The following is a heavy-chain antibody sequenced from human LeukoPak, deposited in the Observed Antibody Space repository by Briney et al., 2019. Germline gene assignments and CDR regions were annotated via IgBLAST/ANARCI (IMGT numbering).Heavy chain of an antibody. CDR3: AREYGSGYYYYGMDV. D-gene: IGHD3-10*01. Sequence: GGSLRLSCAASGFTFSSYSMNWVRQAPGKGLEWVSYISSSSSTIYYADSVKGRFTISRDNSKNTLYLQMNSRRAEDTAVYYCAREYGSGYYYYGMDVWGQGTTVTVSS. CDR1: GFTFSSYS. V-gene: IGHV3-48*01. CDR2: ISSSSSTI. J-gene: IGHJ6*02.